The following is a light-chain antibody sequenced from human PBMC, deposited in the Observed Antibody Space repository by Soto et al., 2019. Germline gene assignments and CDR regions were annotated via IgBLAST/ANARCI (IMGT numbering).Light chain of an antibody. CDR3: QHYNSYSWT. J-gene: IGKJ1*01. CDR1: QSVSSW. Sequence: DIQMTQSPSTLSASVGDRVTITCRASQSVSSWLAWYQQKPGKAPKLLISKASNLESGVPSRFSGSGSGTEFTLTITSLQPDDFATYYCQHYNSYSWTFGQGTKVDIK. CDR2: KAS. V-gene: IGKV1-5*03.